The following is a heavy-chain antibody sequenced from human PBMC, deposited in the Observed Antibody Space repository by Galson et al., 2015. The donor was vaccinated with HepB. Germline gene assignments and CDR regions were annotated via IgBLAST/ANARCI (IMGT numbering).Heavy chain of an antibody. CDR1: GYSFTSYW. D-gene: IGHD6-19*01. CDR3: ARHEYSSGWYDELDY. J-gene: IGHJ4*02. V-gene: IGHV5-51*01. Sequence: QSGAEVKKPGESLKISCKGSGYSFTSYWIGWVRQMPGKGLEWMGIIYPGDSDTRYSPSFQGQVTISADKSISTAYLQWSSLKASDTAMYYCARHEYSSGWYDELDYWGQGTLVTVSS. CDR2: IYPGDSDT.